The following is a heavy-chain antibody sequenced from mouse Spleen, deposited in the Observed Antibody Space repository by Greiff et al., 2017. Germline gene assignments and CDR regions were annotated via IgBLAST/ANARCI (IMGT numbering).Heavy chain of an antibody. V-gene: IGHV5-17*01. CDR3: ARRTTVARVSFDY. J-gene: IGHJ2*01. CDR1: GFTFSDYG. CDR2: ISSGSSTI. D-gene: IGHD1-1*01. Sequence: EVKLVESGGGLVKPGGSLKFSCAASGFTFSDYGMHWVRQAPEQGLEWVAYISSGSSTIYYAATVKGRFTISRDNAKNTLFLQMTSLRSEDTAMYYCARRTTVARVSFDYWGQGTTLTVSS.